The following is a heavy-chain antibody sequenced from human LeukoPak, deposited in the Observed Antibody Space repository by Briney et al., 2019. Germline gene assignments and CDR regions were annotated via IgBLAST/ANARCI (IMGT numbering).Heavy chain of an antibody. J-gene: IGHJ4*02. CDR1: GFTFSSYS. CDR3: ASSSGSYPGY. V-gene: IGHV3-21*01. CDR2: ISSSSSYI. D-gene: IGHD1-26*01. Sequence: GGSLRLSCAASGFTFSSYSMNRVRQAPGKGLEWVSSISSSSSYIYYADSVEGRFTISRDNAKNSLYLQMNSLRAEDTAVYYCASSSGSYPGYWGQGTLVTVSS.